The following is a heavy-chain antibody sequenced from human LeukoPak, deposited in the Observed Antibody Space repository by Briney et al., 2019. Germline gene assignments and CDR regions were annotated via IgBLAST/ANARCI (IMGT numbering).Heavy chain of an antibody. CDR2: INHSGST. J-gene: IGHJ6*02. D-gene: IGHD2-2*01. CDR3: ARGRPNLYCSSTSCYHYYYYGMDV. V-gene: IGHV4-34*01. Sequence: SETVSLTCAAYGGSFSGYYWSWIRQPPGQGLEWIGGINHSGSTNYNASLKSRVTITVDTSKNQFSLKLSSVTAAHTAVYYCARGRPNLYCSSTSCYHYYYYGMDVWGQGTTVTVSS. CDR1: GGSFSGYY.